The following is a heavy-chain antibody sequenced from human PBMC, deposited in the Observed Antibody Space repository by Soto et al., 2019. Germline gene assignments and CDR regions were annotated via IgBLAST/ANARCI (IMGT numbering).Heavy chain of an antibody. V-gene: IGHV1-2*04. CDR2: INPNSGGT. Sequence: ASVKVSCKASGYTFTGYYMHWVRQAPGQGLEWMGWINPNSGGTNYAQKFQGWVTMTRDTSISTAYMELSRLRSDDTAVYYCARACSYDSSGYYPFDYWGQGTLVTVSS. D-gene: IGHD3-22*01. J-gene: IGHJ4*02. CDR3: ARACSYDSSGYYPFDY. CDR1: GYTFTGYY.